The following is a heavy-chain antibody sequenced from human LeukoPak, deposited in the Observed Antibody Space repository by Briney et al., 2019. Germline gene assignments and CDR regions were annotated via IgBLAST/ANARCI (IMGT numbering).Heavy chain of an antibody. CDR3: ARRDIVVVVSASDY. Sequence: GGTLRLSCAVSGFTFSNYGMSWVRQAPGKGLEWVSGITASGDRTFYGDSVRGRFTMSRDNSKNTVYLQMNSLRVDDTAVYYCARRDIVVVVSASDYWGQGTLVTVSS. CDR1: GFTFSNYG. V-gene: IGHV3-23*01. CDR2: ITASGDRT. D-gene: IGHD2-15*01. J-gene: IGHJ4*02.